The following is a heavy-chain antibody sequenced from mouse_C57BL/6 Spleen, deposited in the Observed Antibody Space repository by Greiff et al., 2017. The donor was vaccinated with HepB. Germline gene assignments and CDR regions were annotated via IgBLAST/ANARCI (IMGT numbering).Heavy chain of an antibody. Sequence: EVQLQESGGGLVKPGGSLKLSCAASGFTFSDYGMHWVRQAPEKGLEWVAYISSGSSTIYYADTVKGRFTISRDNAKNTLFLQMTSLRSEDTAMYYCARWSGSRNYAMDYWGQGTSVTVSS. J-gene: IGHJ4*01. CDR1: GFTFSDYG. V-gene: IGHV5-17*01. CDR2: ISSGSSTI. CDR3: ARWSGSRNYAMDY. D-gene: IGHD1-1*01.